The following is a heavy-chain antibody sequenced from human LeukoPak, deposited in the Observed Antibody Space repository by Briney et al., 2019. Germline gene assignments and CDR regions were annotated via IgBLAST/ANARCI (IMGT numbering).Heavy chain of an antibody. V-gene: IGHV3-48*02. CDR1: GFTFSSYS. J-gene: IGHJ5*02. CDR3: ASANSYYGDYLRSDP. CDR2: ISSSSSTI. Sequence: GGSLRLSCAASGFTFSSYSMNWVRQAPGKGLEWVSYISSSSSTIYYADSVKGRFTISRDNAKNSLYLQMNSLRDEDTAVYYCASANSYYGDYLRSDPWGQGTLVTVSS. D-gene: IGHD4-17*01.